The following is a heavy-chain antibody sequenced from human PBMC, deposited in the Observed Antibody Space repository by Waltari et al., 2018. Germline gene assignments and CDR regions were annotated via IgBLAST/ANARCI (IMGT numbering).Heavy chain of an antibody. CDR2: IYTSGGT. V-gene: IGHV4-4*07. D-gene: IGHD2-2*01. CDR3: AREGYWSSTSCYRSYYYYMDV. CDR1: GGSISSYY. Sequence: QVQLQESGPGLVKPSETLSLTCTVSGGSISSYYWSWIRQPAGKGLEWSGRIYTSGGTNYNPPRRSRGTMSADTAKNQVSLKLSSVTAANTAVYYWAREGYWSSTSCYRSYYYYMDVWGKGTTVTISS. J-gene: IGHJ6*03.